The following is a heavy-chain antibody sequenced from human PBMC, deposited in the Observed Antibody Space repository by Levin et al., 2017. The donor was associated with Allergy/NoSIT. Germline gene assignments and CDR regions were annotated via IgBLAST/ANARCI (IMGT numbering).Heavy chain of an antibody. CDR3: TRGAGAADYFYYMDV. D-gene: IGHD1-26*01. J-gene: IGHJ6*03. CDR1: RGSISTYY. V-gene: IGHV4-59*01. Sequence: PSETLSLTCTVSRGSISTYYWSWIRQPPGKGLEWIGYIYNSGSTKYNPSLKSRVTISVDTSKNLFSLKLSSVNAADTAVYYCTRGAGAADYFYYMDVWGKGTTVTVSS. CDR2: IYNSGST.